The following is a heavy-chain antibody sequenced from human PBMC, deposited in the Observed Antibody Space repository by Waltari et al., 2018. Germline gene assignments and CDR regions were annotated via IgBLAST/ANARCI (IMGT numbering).Heavy chain of an antibody. J-gene: IGHJ4*02. CDR1: GFTFSCCA. CDR3: AKLAGISAWYFDY. CDR2: VNNGGEDT. V-gene: IGHV3-23*01. D-gene: IGHD1-1*01. Sequence: EVQVLESGGGLVQPGGSLRLSCAASGFTFSCCAMSWVRQAPGKGLEGVSTVNNGGEDTYYADSVGGRFTISRDNSKNTLYLQVNSLRAEDTAIYYCAKLAGISAWYFDYWGQGTLVTVSS.